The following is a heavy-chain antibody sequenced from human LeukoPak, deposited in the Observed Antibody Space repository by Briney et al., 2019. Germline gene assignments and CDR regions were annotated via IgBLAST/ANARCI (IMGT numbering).Heavy chain of an antibody. D-gene: IGHD2-8*01. CDR3: ARFSNTMVYAIFDY. CDR2: IYYSGST. V-gene: IGHV4-31*03. J-gene: IGHJ4*02. Sequence: SETLSLTCTVSGGSISSGGYYWSWIRQHPGEGLEWIGYIYYSGSTYYNPSLKSRVTISIDTSKNQFSLKLNSVTAADTAMYYCARFSNTMVYAIFDYWGQGTLVAVSS. CDR1: GGSISSGGYY.